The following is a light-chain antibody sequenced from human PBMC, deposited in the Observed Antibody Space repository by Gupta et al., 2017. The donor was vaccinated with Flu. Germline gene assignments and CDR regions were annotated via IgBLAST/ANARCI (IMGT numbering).Light chain of an antibody. J-gene: IGKJ1*01. CDR1: QSVSSK. CDR3: QQYNNWPPGT. CDR2: GAS. Sequence: EIVMTQSPATLSVSPGERATLSCRASQSVSSKLAWYQQKPGQAPRLLIYGASTRATGIPARLSGSGSGTEFTLTISSLQSEDFAVYFCQQYNNWPPGTFGRGTRVDLK. V-gene: IGKV3-15*01.